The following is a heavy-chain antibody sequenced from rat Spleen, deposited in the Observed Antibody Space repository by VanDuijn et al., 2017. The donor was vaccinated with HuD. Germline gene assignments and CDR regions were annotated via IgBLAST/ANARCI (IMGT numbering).Heavy chain of an antibody. CDR1: GFPFSNYD. Sequence: EVRLVEFGGGLVQPGRSMKLSCAASGFPFSNYDMAWVRQAPKAGLEWVATISYDGDSTNYRDSVKGRFTISRDNTKSTLYLQMDNLRSEDSATYYCARNTEHWYFDVWGPGTMVTVSS. V-gene: IGHV5-7*01. CDR2: ISYDGDST. J-gene: IGHJ1*01. CDR3: ARNTEHWYFDV.